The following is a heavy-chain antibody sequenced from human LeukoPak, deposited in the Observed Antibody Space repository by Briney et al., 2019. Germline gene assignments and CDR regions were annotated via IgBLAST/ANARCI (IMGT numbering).Heavy chain of an antibody. J-gene: IGHJ6*02. D-gene: IGHD3-22*01. CDR2: IRSKANSYAT. Sequence: PGGSLKLSCAASGFTFSGSAMHWVRQASGKGLEWVGRIRSKANSYATAYAASVKGRFTISRDDSKNTAYLQMNSLKTEDTAVYYCTRHKPPPGRYYYDSSGYYDYYYGMDVWGQGTTVTVSS. V-gene: IGHV3-73*01. CDR1: GFTFSGSA. CDR3: TRHKPPPGRYYYDSSGYYDYYYGMDV.